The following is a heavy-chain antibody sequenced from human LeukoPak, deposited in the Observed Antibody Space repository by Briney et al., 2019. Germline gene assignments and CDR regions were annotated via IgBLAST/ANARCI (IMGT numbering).Heavy chain of an antibody. D-gene: IGHD6-19*01. CDR1: GYTFTSYD. CDR3: ARGLGYSSGWYDYYYYYGMDV. Sequence: ASVKVSCKASGYTFTSYDINWVRQATGQGLEWMGWMNPNSGNTGYAQKFQGRVTMTRNASISTAYMELSSLRSEDTAVYYCARGLGYSSGWYDYYYYYGMDVWGQGTTVTVSS. CDR2: MNPNSGNT. V-gene: IGHV1-8*01. J-gene: IGHJ6*02.